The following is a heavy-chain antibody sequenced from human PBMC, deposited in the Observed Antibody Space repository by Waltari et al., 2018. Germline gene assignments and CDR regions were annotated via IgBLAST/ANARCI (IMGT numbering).Heavy chain of an antibody. D-gene: IGHD5-12*01. J-gene: IGHJ3*02. CDR1: GFTFRTYN. V-gene: IGHV3-48*01. Sequence: EVQLVASGGGMVQPGESLRLSCAASGFTFRTYNMNWVRQAPGKGLGWVSYISSSTTTYYADYVKGRFTISRDNAKNSLYLQMNSLRAEDTALYYCARGRDGYIQDVFDIWGQGTMVSVSS. CDR2: ISSSTTT. CDR3: ARGRDGYIQDVFDI.